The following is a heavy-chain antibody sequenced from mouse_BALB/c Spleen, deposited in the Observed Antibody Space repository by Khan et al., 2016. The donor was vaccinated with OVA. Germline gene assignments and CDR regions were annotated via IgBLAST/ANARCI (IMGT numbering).Heavy chain of an antibody. D-gene: IGHD1-1*01. CDR2: ISGDSNTI. V-gene: IGHV5-17*02. J-gene: IGHJ2*01. CDR1: GFTFSNFG. CDR3: ARSYFYGYYFDQ. Sequence: EVELVESGGGLVQPGGSRKLSCAASGFTFSNFGMHWIRQAPEKGLEWVAYISGDSNTIYYADTVKGRFTISRANTRNTLFLQMTSLRSEDTAMYYCARSYFYGYYFDQWGQGTTLTVS.